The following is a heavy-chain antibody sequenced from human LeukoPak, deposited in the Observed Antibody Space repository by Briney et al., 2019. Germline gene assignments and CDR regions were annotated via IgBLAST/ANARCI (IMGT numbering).Heavy chain of an antibody. CDR3: ARDRYYGSGSYSLDY. J-gene: IGHJ4*02. D-gene: IGHD3-10*01. CDR1: GYTFTGYY. V-gene: IGHV1-2*02. Sequence: ASVKVSCKASGYTFTGYYMHWVRQAPGQGLEWMGWINPNSGGTNYAQKFQGRVTMTRDTPISTAYMELSRLRSDDTAVYYCARDRYYGSGSYSLDYWGQGTLVTVSS. CDR2: INPNSGGT.